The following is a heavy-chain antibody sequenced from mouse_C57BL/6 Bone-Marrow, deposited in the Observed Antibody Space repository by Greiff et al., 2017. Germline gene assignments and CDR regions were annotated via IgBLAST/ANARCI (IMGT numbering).Heavy chain of an antibody. CDR2: INPNNGGT. Sequence: EVQLQQSGPELVKPGASVKIPCKASGYTFTDYNMDWVKQSHGKSLEWIGDINPNNGGTIYNQKFKGKATLTVDKSSSTAYMELRSLTSEDTAVYYCARSLFITTVVATDYYAMDYWGQGTSVTVSS. V-gene: IGHV1-18*01. J-gene: IGHJ4*01. CDR3: ARSLFITTVVATDYYAMDY. D-gene: IGHD1-1*01. CDR1: GYTFTDYN.